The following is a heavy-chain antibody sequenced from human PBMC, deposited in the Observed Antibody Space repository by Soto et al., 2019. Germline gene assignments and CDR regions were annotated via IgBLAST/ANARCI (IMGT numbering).Heavy chain of an antibody. J-gene: IGHJ5*02. D-gene: IGHD2-8*01. CDR1: CGSISIYY. V-gene: IGHV4-59*01. Sequence: SETLSLTCTVSCGSISIYYWSWIRQPPGKGLEWIGYIYYSGSTKCNPSLKSRVTISVDTSKNQFSLKLSSVTAADTAMYYCARGINEEGLNWFDPSGQGALVTVFS. CDR3: ARGINEEGLNWFDP. CDR2: IYYSGST.